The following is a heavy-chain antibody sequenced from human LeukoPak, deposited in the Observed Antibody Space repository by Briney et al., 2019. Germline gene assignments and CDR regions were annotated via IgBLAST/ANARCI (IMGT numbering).Heavy chain of an antibody. CDR1: GVTIISNY. J-gene: IGHJ5*02. CDR3: ARLSGTTVVTLGWFDP. V-gene: IGHV4-59*08. CDR2: SYNSGSS. D-gene: IGHD4-23*01. Sequence: ETSETLSLNCAVSGVTIISNYWSWLRQSPGKGLKWFSYSYNSGSSNYNPSLESRVTISVDTSKNQFSLRLSTVTAADTAVYYCARLSGTTVVTLGWFDPWGQGTLVTVSS.